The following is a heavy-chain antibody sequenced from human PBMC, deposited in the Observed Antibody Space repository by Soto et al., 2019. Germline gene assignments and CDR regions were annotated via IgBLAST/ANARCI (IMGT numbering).Heavy chain of an antibody. CDR1: GYTFTSYG. V-gene: IGHV1-18*01. CDR3: ARDAVRWESDAFDI. D-gene: IGHD1-26*01. J-gene: IGHJ3*02. Sequence: ASVKVSCKASGYTFTSYGISWVRQAPGQGLEWMGWISAYNSNTNYAQKLQGRVTMTTDTSTSTAYMELRSLRSDDTAMYYCARDAVRWESDAFDIWGQGTMVTVSS. CDR2: ISAYNSNT.